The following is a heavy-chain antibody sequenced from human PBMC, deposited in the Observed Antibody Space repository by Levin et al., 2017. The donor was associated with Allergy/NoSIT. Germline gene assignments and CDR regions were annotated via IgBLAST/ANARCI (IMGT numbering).Heavy chain of an antibody. CDR3: ARVLTYGDYYFDY. Sequence: SETLSLTFAVYGGSFSGYYWSWIRQPPGKGLEWIGEINHSGSTYYNPSLKSRVTISVDTSKNQFSLKLSSVTAADTAVYYCARVLTYGDYYFDYWGQGTLVTVSS. J-gene: IGHJ4*02. D-gene: IGHD4-17*01. CDR2: INHSGST. V-gene: IGHV4-34*01. CDR1: GGSFSGYY.